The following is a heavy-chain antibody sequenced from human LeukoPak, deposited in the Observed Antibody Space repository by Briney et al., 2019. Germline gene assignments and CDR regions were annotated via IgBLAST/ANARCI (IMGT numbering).Heavy chain of an antibody. J-gene: IGHJ3*02. CDR3: ARMIAARAAFDI. CDR2: IYYSGST. Sequence: PSETLSLTCTVSGGSISSYYWSWIRQPPGKGLEWIGYIYYSGSTNYNPSLKSRVTISVDTSKNQFSLKLSSVTAADTAVYYCARMIAARAAFDIWGQGTMVTVSS. D-gene: IGHD6-6*01. CDR1: GGSISSYY. V-gene: IGHV4-59*01.